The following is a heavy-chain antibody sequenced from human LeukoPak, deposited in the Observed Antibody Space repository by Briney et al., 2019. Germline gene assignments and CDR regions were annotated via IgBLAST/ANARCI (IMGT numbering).Heavy chain of an antibody. J-gene: IGHJ4*02. Sequence: VASVKVSSKASGGTFSSYAISWVRQAPGQGLEWMGGIIPIFGTANYAQKFQGRVTITADESTSTAYMELSSLRSEDTAVYYCARCGDDYYFDYWGQGTLVTVSS. CDR1: GGTFSSYA. V-gene: IGHV1-69*13. CDR3: ARCGDDYYFDY. D-gene: IGHD2-21*02. CDR2: IIPIFGTA.